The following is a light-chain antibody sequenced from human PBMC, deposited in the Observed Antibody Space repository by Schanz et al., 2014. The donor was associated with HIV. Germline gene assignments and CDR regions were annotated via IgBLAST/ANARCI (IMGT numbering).Light chain of an antibody. V-gene: IGKV3-20*01. CDR3: HHYGGS. CDR2: SAS. CDR1: QTVSSNS. Sequence: EIVLTQSPGTLSLSPGERATLSCRASQTVSSNSLGWYQQKRGQVPRLLIYSASRRANGIPDRFSGSGSGTDFTLTISGLEPEDFAVYYCHHYGGSFGPGTKVDF. J-gene: IGKJ3*01.